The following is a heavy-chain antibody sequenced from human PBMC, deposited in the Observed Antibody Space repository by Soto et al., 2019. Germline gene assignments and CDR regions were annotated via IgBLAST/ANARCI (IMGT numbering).Heavy chain of an antibody. V-gene: IGHV3-33*01. CDR2: IWYDGSNK. Sequence: GGSLRLSCAASGFTFSSYGMHWVRQAPGKGLEWVAVIWYDGSNKYYADSVKGRFTISRDNSKNTLYLQMNSLRAEDTAVYYCARVGSGSYYAGVYFDYWGQGTLVTVSS. CDR1: GFTFSSYG. J-gene: IGHJ4*02. CDR3: ARVGSGSYYAGVYFDY. D-gene: IGHD1-26*01.